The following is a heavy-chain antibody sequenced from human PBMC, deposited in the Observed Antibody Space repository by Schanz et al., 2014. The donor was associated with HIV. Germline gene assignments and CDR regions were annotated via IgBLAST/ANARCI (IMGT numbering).Heavy chain of an antibody. D-gene: IGHD3-10*01. V-gene: IGHV3-21*01. J-gene: IGHJ6*02. CDR2: ISSSSSYM. Sequence: VQLVESGGGVVQPGRSLRLSCAASGFTFSSFSMNWVRQAPGKGLEWVSSISSSSSYMYYADSVKGRFTISRDNAKNSLYLQMNSLRPDDTAVYYCARGSGPYYYYYGMDVWGQGTTVTVSS. CDR3: ARGSGPYYYYYGMDV. CDR1: GFTFSSFS.